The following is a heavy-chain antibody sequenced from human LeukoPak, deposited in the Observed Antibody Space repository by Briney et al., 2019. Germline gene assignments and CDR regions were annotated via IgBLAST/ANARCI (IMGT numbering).Heavy chain of an antibody. CDR3: ARVFRKGYGSGSYYKRRTYYYYMDV. CDR1: GYTFTSYD. V-gene: IGHV1-8*01. J-gene: IGHJ6*03. D-gene: IGHD3-10*01. Sequence: ASVKVSCKASGYTFTSYDINWVRQATGQGLEWMGWMNPNSGNTGYAQKFQGRVTMTRNTSISTAYMELSSLRSEDTAVYYCARVFRKGYGSGSYYKRRTYYYYMDVWGKGTTVTISS. CDR2: MNPNSGNT.